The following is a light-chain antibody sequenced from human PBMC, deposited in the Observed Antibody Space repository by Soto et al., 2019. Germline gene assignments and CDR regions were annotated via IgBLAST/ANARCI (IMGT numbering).Light chain of an antibody. J-gene: IGKJ5*01. CDR2: DGS. V-gene: IGKV3-11*01. CDR1: QSVSIK. CDR3: QQRSNWPIT. Sequence: EIVLTQSPGTLSLSPGERATLSCRASQSVSIKLAWYQQKPGQTPRLLIYDGSNRATGIPARFSGSGSGTDHTLTISSLEPEDSAVYYCQQRSNWPITFGQGTRLEIK.